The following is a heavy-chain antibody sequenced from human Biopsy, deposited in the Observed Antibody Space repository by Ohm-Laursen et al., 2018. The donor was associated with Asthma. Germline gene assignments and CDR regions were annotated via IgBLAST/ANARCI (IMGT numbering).Heavy chain of an antibody. V-gene: IGHV3-11*01. D-gene: IGHD2-8*02. CDR1: GFTFSDYY. CDR3: ASECTVATCPLAY. Sequence: SLRLSCSASGFTFSDYYMSWIRQAQGKGLEWVSYISSSGGTIYYADSVKGRFTISRDNAQNSLFLQMTSLGAEDTAVYYCASECTVATCPLAYWGQGALVTVSS. CDR2: ISSSGGTI. J-gene: IGHJ4*02.